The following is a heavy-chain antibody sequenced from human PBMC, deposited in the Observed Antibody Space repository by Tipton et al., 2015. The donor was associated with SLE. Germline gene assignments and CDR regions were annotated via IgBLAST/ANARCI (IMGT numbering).Heavy chain of an antibody. CDR3: ARAPPFQH. CDR1: GGSFSGYY. J-gene: IGHJ1*01. CDR2: INHSGST. V-gene: IGHV4-34*01. Sequence: TLSLTCAVYGGSFSGYYWSWIRQPPGKGLEWIGEINHSGSTNYNPSLKSRVTISVDTSKNQFSLKLSPVTAADTAVYYCARAPPFQHWGQGTLVTVSS.